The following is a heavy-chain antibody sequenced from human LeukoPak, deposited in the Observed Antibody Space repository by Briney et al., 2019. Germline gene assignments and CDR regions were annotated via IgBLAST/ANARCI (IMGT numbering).Heavy chain of an antibody. CDR2: INPNSGGT. CDR3: ARCPVQMTTDYNWFDP. Sequence: ASVKVSCKASGYTFTGYYMHRVRQAPGQGLEWMGWINPNSGGTNYAQKFQGRVTMTRDTSISTAYMELSRLRSDDTAVYYCARCPVQMTTDYNWFDPWGQGTLVTVSS. D-gene: IGHD4-17*01. CDR1: GYTFTGYY. V-gene: IGHV1-2*02. J-gene: IGHJ5*02.